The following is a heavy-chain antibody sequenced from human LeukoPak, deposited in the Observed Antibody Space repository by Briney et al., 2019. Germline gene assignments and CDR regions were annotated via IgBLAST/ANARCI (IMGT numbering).Heavy chain of an antibody. CDR2: ISYDGSNK. D-gene: IGHD3-9*01. CDR3: ARAPSYDILTGYYPA. V-gene: IGHV3-30*04. Sequence: PGGSLRLSCVASGFTFSSYAMHWVRQAPGKGLEWVAVISYDGSNKYYADSVKGRFTISRDNSKNTLYLQMNSLRAEDTAVYYCARAPSYDILTGYYPAWGQGTLVTVSS. CDR1: GFTFSSYA. J-gene: IGHJ5*02.